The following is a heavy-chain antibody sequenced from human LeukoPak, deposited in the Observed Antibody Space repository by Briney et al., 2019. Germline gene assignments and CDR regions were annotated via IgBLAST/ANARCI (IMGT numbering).Heavy chain of an antibody. V-gene: IGHV1-2*02. J-gene: IGHJ4*02. CDR3: ATDGTGRYSVDC. Sequence: ASVKVSCKASGYTFTGYYMHWVRQAPGQGLEWMGWINPNSGGTNYAQKFQGRVTMTRDTSISTAYMELSRLRSDDTAMYYCATDGTGRYSVDCWGQGTLVTVSS. CDR2: INPNSGGT. CDR1: GYTFTGYY. D-gene: IGHD3-10*01.